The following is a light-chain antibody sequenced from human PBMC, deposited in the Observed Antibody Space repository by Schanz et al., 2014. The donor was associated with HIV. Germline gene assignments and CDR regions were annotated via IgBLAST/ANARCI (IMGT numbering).Light chain of an antibody. CDR3: ASYAGSNNAI. J-gene: IGLJ2*01. CDR1: SSDIGAFNF. V-gene: IGLV2-14*03. Sequence: QFALTQPASVSGSPGQSITISCTGTSSDIGAFNFVSWYQQHPGKAPKLMIYDVNIRPSGVSNRFSGSKSGNTASLTVSGLQAEDEGDYYCASYAGSNNAIFGGGTKVTVL. CDR2: DVN.